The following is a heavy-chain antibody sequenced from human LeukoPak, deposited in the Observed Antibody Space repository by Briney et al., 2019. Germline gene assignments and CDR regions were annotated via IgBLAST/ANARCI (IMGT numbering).Heavy chain of an antibody. J-gene: IGHJ2*01. D-gene: IGHD5-24*01. CDR1: GFTFSSYE. CDR2: IAVGGGTT. CDR3: AKTIPYWYFDL. Sequence: GGSLRLSCAASGFTFSSYEMNWVRQAPGKGLEWVSAIAVGGGTTYADSVKGRFIISRDNSKNTLYLQMSSLRAEDTAIYYCAKTIPYWYFDLWGRGTLVTVSS. V-gene: IGHV3-23*01.